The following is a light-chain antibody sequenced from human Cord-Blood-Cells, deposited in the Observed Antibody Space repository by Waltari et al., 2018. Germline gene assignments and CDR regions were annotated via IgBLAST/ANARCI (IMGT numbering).Light chain of an antibody. CDR1: QSVSSSY. V-gene: IGKV3-20*01. CDR3: QQYGSTPGT. Sequence: EIVLTQSPGTLSLSPGERATLSCRASQSVSSSYLARYQHKPGQGPRPLIYGASSRATGIPDRFSGSGSGTDFTLTISRLEPEDFAVYYCQQYGSTPGTFGQGTKLEIK. J-gene: IGKJ2*01. CDR2: GAS.